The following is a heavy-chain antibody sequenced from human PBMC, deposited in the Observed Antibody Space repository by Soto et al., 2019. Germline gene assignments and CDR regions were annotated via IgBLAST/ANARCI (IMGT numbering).Heavy chain of an antibody. J-gene: IGHJ4*02. V-gene: IGHV4-4*02. CDR1: GVSISSGNW. CDR3: ARLVYDTRLSYMYCSF. CDR2: IFHDGTA. Sequence: SETLSLTCAVSGVSISSGNWWTWVRQSPQRGLEYIGEIFHDGTANYYPSFERRVAISVDTSKNQFSLKLTSVTAADTAIYFCARLVYDTRLSYMYCSFWGQGTRVTVAS. D-gene: IGHD2-8*02.